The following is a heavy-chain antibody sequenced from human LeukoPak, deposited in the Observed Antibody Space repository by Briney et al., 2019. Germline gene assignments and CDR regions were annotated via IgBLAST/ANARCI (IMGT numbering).Heavy chain of an antibody. CDR1: GGTFSSYA. CDR3: ARDPGPEDAFDI. J-gene: IGHJ3*02. CDR2: IIPIFGTA. V-gene: IGHV1-69*05. Sequence: SVKVSCKASGGTFSSYAISWVRQAPGQGLEWMGGIIPIFGTANYAQKFQGRVTITTDESTSTAYMELSSLRSEDTAVYYCARDPGPEDAFDIWGQGTMVTVSS.